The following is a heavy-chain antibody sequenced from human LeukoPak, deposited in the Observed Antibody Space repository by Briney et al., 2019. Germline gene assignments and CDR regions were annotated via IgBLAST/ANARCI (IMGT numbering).Heavy chain of an antibody. CDR1: GYTFSNYG. J-gene: IGHJ6*03. CDR3: ARAWLRRKYYYYMDV. D-gene: IGHD5-12*01. V-gene: IGHV1-18*04. Sequence: GASVKVSCKASGYTFSNYGMSWVRQAAGHGLEWMGWISGFNGHTKYSQKSQGRVTMTTDTSTSTAYMEVRSLRSDDTVVYYCARAWLRRKYYYYMDVWGKGTTVTVSS. CDR2: ISGFNGHT.